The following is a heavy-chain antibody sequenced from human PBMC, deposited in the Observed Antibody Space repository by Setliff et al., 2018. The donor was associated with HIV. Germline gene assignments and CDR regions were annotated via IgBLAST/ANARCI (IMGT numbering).Heavy chain of an antibody. V-gene: IGHV4-38-2*01. CDR3: ARFDDNGYWVDL. CDR1: GYSISSGYY. CDR2: LFYGGST. D-gene: IGHD3-22*01. Sequence: SETLSLTCAVSGYSISSGYYWGWLRQPPGKGLEWIGSLFYGGSTHYTPSLKSRVIISVDTSKNQFSLRLSSVTAADTAVYYCARFDDNGYWVDLWGQGTLVTVSS. J-gene: IGHJ4*02.